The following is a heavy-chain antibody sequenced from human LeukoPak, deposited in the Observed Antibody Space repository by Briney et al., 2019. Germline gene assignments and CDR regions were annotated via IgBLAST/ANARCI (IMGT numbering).Heavy chain of an antibody. Sequence: ESGPTLVKPTQTLTPTLTISGSSLSTNKVGVGWIRQPPVTALAWLVFIYWDADNRYSPNLKVSLTIIKDTSKNQVVLTITNMDPVDTATYYCAQGGITVTLFDYWGQGTLVTVSS. CDR2: IYWDADN. CDR3: AQGGITVTLFDY. J-gene: IGHJ4*02. V-gene: IGHV2-5*02. CDR1: GSSLSTNKVG. D-gene: IGHD1-7*01.